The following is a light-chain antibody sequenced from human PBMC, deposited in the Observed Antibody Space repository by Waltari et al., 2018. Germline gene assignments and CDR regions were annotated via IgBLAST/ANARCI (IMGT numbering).Light chain of an antibody. J-gene: IGKJ1*01. Sequence: ETVMTQSPATLSVSPGERVSLSCRASQSVGSNLAWYQQRPGQAPRLLIYGASTMATGIPARFRGSGSGTEFTLTISSLQSEDFAVYYCQQYTYWPPGTFGQGTKVEIK. CDR2: GAS. CDR1: QSVGSN. V-gene: IGKV3-15*01. CDR3: QQYTYWPPGT.